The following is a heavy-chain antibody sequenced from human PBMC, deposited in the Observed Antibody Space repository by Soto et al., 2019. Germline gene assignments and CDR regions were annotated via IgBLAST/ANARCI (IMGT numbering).Heavy chain of an antibody. CDR2: IKSKTDGGTT. D-gene: IGHD3-22*01. J-gene: IGHJ4*02. CDR1: GFTFSDYA. Sequence: ERLVESGGGVVQPGRSLRLSCAVSGFTFSDYAMHWVRQAPGKGLEWVGRIKSKTDGGTTDYAAPVKGRFTISRDDSKNTLYLQMNSLKTEDTAVYYCTTGSSSGPTGYWGQGTLVTVSS. CDR3: TTGSSSGPTGY. V-gene: IGHV3-15*01.